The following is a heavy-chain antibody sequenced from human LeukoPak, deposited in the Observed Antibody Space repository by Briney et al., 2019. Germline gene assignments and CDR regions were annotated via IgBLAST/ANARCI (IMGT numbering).Heavy chain of an antibody. Sequence: PSETLSLTCTVSGGSITNYYWSWVRQPAGKGLEWVGRIYTTGTTTYNPSLKSRVTMSVETSKNQFSLNLTSVTAADTAVYYCARDRTYGGNSGFDYWGQGTLVTVSS. J-gene: IGHJ4*02. D-gene: IGHD4-23*01. CDR2: IYTTGTT. CDR3: ARDRTYGGNSGFDY. CDR1: GGSITNYY. V-gene: IGHV4-4*07.